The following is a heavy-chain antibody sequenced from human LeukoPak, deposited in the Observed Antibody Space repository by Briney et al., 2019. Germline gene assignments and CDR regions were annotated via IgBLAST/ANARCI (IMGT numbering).Heavy chain of an antibody. CDR3: ARDIRPRVESFDY. Sequence: ASVKVSCKASEYTFTGYYMHWVRQAPGQGLEWMGWINPNSGGTNYAQKFQGRVTMTRDTSISTAYMELSRLRSDDTAVYYCARDIRPRVESFDYWGQGTLVTVSS. J-gene: IGHJ4*02. CDR1: EYTFTGYY. CDR2: INPNSGGT. V-gene: IGHV1-2*02. D-gene: IGHD3-3*01.